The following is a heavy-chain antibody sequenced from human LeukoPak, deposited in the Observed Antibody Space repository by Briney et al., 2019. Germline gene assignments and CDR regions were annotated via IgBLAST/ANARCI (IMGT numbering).Heavy chain of an antibody. J-gene: IGHJ1*01. Sequence: SETLSLTCTVSGDSISSTIYYWAWIRQPPGKGLEWIGSICNGRTTYYNPSLKGRVTMTIDTPENQFSLKVTSVTAADTAVYYCARHFPEDGYNAAPSQRWGQGTLVTVSS. D-gene: IGHD5-24*01. CDR3: ARHFPEDGYNAAPSQR. V-gene: IGHV4-39*01. CDR2: ICNGRTT. CDR1: GDSISSTIYY.